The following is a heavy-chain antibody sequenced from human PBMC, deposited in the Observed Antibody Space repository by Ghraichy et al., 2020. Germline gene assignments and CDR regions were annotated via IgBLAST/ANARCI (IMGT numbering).Heavy chain of an antibody. V-gene: IGHV3-23*01. D-gene: IGHD4-17*01. CDR1: GFTFSSYA. CDR3: AKVEGDYGNSGYFDY. J-gene: IGHJ4*02. CDR2: ISGSGGST. Sequence: GGSLRLSCAASGFTFSSYAMSWVRQAPGKGLEWVSAISGSGGSTYYADSVKGRFTISRDNSKNTLYLQMNSLRAEDTAVYYCAKVEGDYGNSGYFDYWGQGTLVTVSS.